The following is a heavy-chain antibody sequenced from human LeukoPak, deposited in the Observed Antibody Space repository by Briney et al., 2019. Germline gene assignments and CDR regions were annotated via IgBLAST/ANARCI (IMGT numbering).Heavy chain of an antibody. Sequence: GGSLRLSCVASGFNFNSYSVNWLRQAPGKGLEWVSHISSSGSTIYYADSVKGRFTTSRDNAKSSLYLQMNSLRAEDTAVYYCARCGGRGYSYGYPSYYYYMDVWGKGTTVTVSS. CDR3: ARCGGRGYSYGYPSYYYYMDV. D-gene: IGHD5-18*01. CDR1: GFNFNSYS. J-gene: IGHJ6*03. CDR2: ISSSGSTI. V-gene: IGHV3-48*04.